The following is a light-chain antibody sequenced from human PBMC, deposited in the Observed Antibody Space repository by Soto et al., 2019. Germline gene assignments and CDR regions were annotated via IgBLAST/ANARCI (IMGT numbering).Light chain of an antibody. CDR2: DDR. Sequence: SYVLTQPPSVSVAPGQTARVTCGGDNIGSNSVHWYQQKPGQAPVVVVYDDRERPSGIPERFSGSKSGNTASLTVSGLQAEDEADYYCSSYGGSNNLVFGGGTKLTVL. CDR3: SSYGGSNNLV. CDR1: NIGSNS. V-gene: IGLV3-21*02. J-gene: IGLJ3*02.